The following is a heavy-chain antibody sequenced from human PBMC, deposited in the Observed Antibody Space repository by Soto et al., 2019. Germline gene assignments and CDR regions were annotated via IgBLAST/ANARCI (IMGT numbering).Heavy chain of an antibody. J-gene: IGHJ5*02. V-gene: IGHV6-1*01. CDR1: GDSVSSNSAA. CDR3: ARDNPYYDFWSGYSPRNWFDP. D-gene: IGHD3-3*01. Sequence: SQTLSLTCAISGDSVSSNSAAWNWIRQSPSRGLEWLGRTYYRSKWYNDYAVSVKSRITTNPDTSKNQFSLQLNSVTPEDTAVYYCARDNPYYDFWSGYSPRNWFDPWGQGTLVTAPQ. CDR2: TYYRSKWYN.